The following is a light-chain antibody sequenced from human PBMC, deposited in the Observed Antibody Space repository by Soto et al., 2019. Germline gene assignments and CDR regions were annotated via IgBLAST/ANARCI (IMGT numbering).Light chain of an antibody. Sequence: DIQMTQSPSSLSASVGDRVTITCRASQSISSYLNWYQQKPGKAPKLLIYAASSLQSGVPSRFSGSGSGKEFTLTISSLQPEDFATYYCQQSYSIPYTFGQGTKLEIK. J-gene: IGKJ2*01. V-gene: IGKV1-39*01. CDR2: AAS. CDR3: QQSYSIPYT. CDR1: QSISSY.